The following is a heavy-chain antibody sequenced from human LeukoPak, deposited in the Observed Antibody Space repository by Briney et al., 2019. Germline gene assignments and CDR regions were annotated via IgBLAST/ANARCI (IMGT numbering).Heavy chain of an antibody. J-gene: IGHJ5*01. CDR1: GDSISSYY. CDR2: IYYIGST. CDR3: ARRRVEMAPITEGNWFDS. D-gene: IGHD5-24*01. V-gene: IGHV4-59*01. Sequence: PSETLSLTCTVSGDSISSYYWSWIRQPPGKGLEWIGYIYYIGSTNYNPSLKRRVIISVDTSKNQSSLKLSSATAADTAVYYCARRRVEMAPITEGNWFDSWGQGTPVTVSS.